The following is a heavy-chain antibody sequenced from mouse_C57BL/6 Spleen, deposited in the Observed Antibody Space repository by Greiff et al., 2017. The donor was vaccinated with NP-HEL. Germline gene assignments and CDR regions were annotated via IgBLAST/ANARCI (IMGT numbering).Heavy chain of an antibody. CDR2: INYDGSST. CDR3: ARDDGHEGYAMDY. CDR1: GFTFSDYY. Sequence: EVHLVESEGGLVQPGSSMKLSCTASGFTFSDYYMAWVRQVPEKGLEWVANINYDGSSTYYLDSSKSRFIISRDNAKNILYLQMSSLKSEDTATYYCARDDGHEGYAMDYWGQGTSVTVSS. V-gene: IGHV5-16*01. J-gene: IGHJ4*01. D-gene: IGHD2-3*01.